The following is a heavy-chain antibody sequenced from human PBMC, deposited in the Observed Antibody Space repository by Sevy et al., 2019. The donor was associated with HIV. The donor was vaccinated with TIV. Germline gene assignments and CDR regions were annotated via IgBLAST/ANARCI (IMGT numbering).Heavy chain of an antibody. CDR1: GGSFSGYY. CDR2: INHSGST. D-gene: IGHD3-22*01. J-gene: IGHJ4*02. V-gene: IGHV4-34*01. Sequence: SDTLSLTCAVYGGSFSGYYWSWIRQPPGKGLEWIGEINHSGSTNYNPSLKSRVTISVDTSKNQFSLKLSSVTAADTAVYYCARGLYDSSGQSDYWGQGTLVTVSS. CDR3: ARGLYDSSGQSDY.